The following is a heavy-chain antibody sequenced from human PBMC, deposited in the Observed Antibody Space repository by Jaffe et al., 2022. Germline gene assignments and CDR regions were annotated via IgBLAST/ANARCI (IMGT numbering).Heavy chain of an antibody. Sequence: EVQLVESGGGLVQPGGSLRLSCAGSGFNISNNYMSWVRQAPGKGLEWVSVIYTGGTTYYAASVQGRFTISRHIPDNTLYLQMRSLTTEDTAIYYCAKDSRLMQVRNWYFDVWGQGTLVTVSS. J-gene: IGHJ2*01. CDR1: GFNISNNY. CDR2: IYTGGTT. V-gene: IGHV3-53*04. CDR3: AKDSRLMQVRNWYFDV. D-gene: IGHD2-21*02.